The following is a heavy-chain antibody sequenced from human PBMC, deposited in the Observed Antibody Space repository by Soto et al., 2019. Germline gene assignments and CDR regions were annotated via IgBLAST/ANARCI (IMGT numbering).Heavy chain of an antibody. J-gene: IGHJ4*02. CDR2: IIPVVGTT. Sequence: QVQLVQSGAEVKKPGSSVKVSCKASGDTFTTNSLNWVRQAPGQGLERMGGIIPVVGTTKYAQKYQDRVTITGDKSTNTAYMELSSLRSDDTAVYYCARGLLYATTYFDYWGQGTPVPVSS. D-gene: IGHD2-8*01. V-gene: IGHV1-69*06. CDR3: ARGLLYATTYFDY. CDR1: GDTFTTNS.